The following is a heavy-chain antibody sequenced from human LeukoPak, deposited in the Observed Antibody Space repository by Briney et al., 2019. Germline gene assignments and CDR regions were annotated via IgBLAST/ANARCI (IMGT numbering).Heavy chain of an antibody. CDR2: IYPGDSDT. Sequence: PGESLKISCKGFGYRFTNYWIGWVRQMPGKGLEWMGIIYPGDSDTRYSPSFQGQVTISADKSISTAYLQWSSLKASDTAMYYCATSSGSYGYDAFDIWGQGTMVTVSS. J-gene: IGHJ3*02. D-gene: IGHD3-16*01. V-gene: IGHV5-51*01. CDR1: GYRFTNYW. CDR3: ATSSGSYGYDAFDI.